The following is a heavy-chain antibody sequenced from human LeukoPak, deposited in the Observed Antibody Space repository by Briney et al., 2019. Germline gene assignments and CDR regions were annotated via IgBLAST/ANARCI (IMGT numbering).Heavy chain of an antibody. J-gene: IGHJ6*02. V-gene: IGHV4-39*01. Sequence: PSETLSLTCTVSGGFISSSRYYWGWIRQPPGKGLDWIGSISYSGSTYYNSSLKSRLTISVDTSKNQFSLRLSSVTAADTAVYYCARAEWVGYYYGMDVWGQGTTVTVSS. CDR2: ISYSGST. D-gene: IGHD3-3*01. CDR3: ARAEWVGYYYGMDV. CDR1: GGFISSSRYY.